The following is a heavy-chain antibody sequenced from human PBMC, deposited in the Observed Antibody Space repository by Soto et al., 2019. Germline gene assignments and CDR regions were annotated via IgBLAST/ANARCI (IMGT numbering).Heavy chain of an antibody. Sequence: QVTLKESGPVLVKPTETPSLTCTVSGFSLSNARMGVSWIRQPPGKALEWLAHIFSNDEKSYSTSLKSRLTISKDTSKSQVVLTMTNMDPVDTATYYCARITSRYCSGGSCHLWWFDPWGQGTLVTVSS. J-gene: IGHJ5*02. CDR1: GFSLSNARMG. CDR3: ARITSRYCSGGSCHLWWFDP. D-gene: IGHD2-15*01. CDR2: IFSNDEK. V-gene: IGHV2-26*01.